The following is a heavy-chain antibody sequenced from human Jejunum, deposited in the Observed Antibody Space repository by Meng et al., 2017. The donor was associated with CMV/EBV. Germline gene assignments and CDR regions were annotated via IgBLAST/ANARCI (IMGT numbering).Heavy chain of an antibody. CDR1: TFSQFA. V-gene: IGHV3-23*03. Sequence: TFSQFAMGWVRQAPGKGLEWVSSIYYGGGATHYPGSVEGRFTISRDTSENTLYLQMSNLRVDDTALYYCAKEVTSGSTYRAFDILGQGTKVTVSS. J-gene: IGHJ3*02. CDR2: IYYGGGAT. D-gene: IGHD3-22*01. CDR3: AKEVTSGSTYRAFDI.